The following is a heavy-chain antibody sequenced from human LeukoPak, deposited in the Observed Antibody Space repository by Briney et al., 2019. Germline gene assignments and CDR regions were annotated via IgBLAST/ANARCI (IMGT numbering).Heavy chain of an antibody. CDR2: IYYSGST. V-gene: IGHV4-59*01. Sequence: SETLSLTCTVSGGSISSYYWSWIRQPPGKGLEWIGYIYYSGSTNYNPSLKSRVTISVDTSKNQFSLKLSSVTAADTAVYYCARGGYSYGNFDPWGQGTLVTVSS. D-gene: IGHD5-18*01. CDR3: ARGGYSYGNFDP. J-gene: IGHJ5*02. CDR1: GGSISSYY.